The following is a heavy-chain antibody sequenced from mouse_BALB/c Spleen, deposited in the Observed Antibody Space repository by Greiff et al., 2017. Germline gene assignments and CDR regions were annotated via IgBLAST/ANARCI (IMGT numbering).Heavy chain of an antibody. V-gene: IGHV3-1*02. CDR2: IHYSGST. Sequence: DVQLQESGPDLVKPSQSLSLTCTVTGYSITSGYSWHWIRQFPGNQLEWMGYIHYSGSTNYNPSLKSRISITRDTSKNQFFLQLNSVTTEDTATYYCARWLTARNAMDYWGQGTSVTVSS. CDR1: GYSITSGYS. CDR3: ARWLTARNAMDY. J-gene: IGHJ4*01. D-gene: IGHD3-2*01.